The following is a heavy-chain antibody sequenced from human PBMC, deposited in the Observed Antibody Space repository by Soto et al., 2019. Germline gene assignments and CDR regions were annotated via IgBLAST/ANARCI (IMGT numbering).Heavy chain of an antibody. CDR1: GYIFTTYY. CDR2: VNPTQGST. CDR3: ARNVNSGLDY. V-gene: IGHV1-46*01. J-gene: IGHJ4*02. D-gene: IGHD1-20*01. Sequence: ASVKVSCKASGYIFTTYYMHWVRQAPGQGLEWMGMVNPTQGSTSYAQKFQGRVTMTRDTSTSTVYMELSSLRSEDTAVYYCARNVNSGLDYWGQGTLVTVSS.